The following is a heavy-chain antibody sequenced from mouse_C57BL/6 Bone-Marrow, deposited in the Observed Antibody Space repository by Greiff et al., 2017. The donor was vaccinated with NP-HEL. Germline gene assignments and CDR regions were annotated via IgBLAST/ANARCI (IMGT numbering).Heavy chain of an antibody. D-gene: IGHD2-10*01. Sequence: EVQLVESGGGLVQPGGSLSLSCAASGFTFTDYYMSWVRQPPGKALEWLGFIRNKANGYTTEYSASVKGRFTISRDNSQSILYLQMNALRAADSATYYYARSFYGTLFAYWGQGTLVTVSA. CDR2: IRNKANGYTT. V-gene: IGHV7-3*01. J-gene: IGHJ3*01. CDR3: ARSFYGTLFAY. CDR1: GFTFTDYY.